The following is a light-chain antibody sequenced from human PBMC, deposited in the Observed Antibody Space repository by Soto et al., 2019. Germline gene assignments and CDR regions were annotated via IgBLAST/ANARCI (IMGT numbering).Light chain of an antibody. V-gene: IGKV3-11*01. CDR2: DAS. CDR1: QSVGYH. J-gene: IGKJ2*01. CDR3: QQYNNWPPAYT. Sequence: EIVLTQSPATLSLSPGERATLSCRASQSVGYHLAWYQQKPGQAPRLLIYDASNRATGIPARFSGSGSGTDFTLAISSLEPEDFAVYYCQQYNNWPPAYTFGQGTKLEIK.